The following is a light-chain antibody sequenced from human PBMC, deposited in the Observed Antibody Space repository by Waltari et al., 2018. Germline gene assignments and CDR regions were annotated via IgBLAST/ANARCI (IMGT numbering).Light chain of an antibody. Sequence: QSVLTPPPSASGTPGQRTIIPCSGSRSNIGSHSVTWSQPPPGTAPKLLIYINTQRPSGVPDRFSGSVSATSASLAISGLQFEDEADYYCSTWDDNLKGVFGGGTKLTVL. CDR1: RSNIGSHS. CDR3: STWDDNLKGV. CDR2: INT. V-gene: IGLV1-44*01. J-gene: IGLJ2*01.